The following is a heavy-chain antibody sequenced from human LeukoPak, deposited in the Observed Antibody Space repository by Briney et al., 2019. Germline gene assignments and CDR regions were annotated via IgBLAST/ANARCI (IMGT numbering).Heavy chain of an antibody. CDR1: GYTFTSYG. D-gene: IGHD3-10*01. CDR3: ARAKRVGTMVRGADYYYYMDV. Sequence: ASVKVSCKASGYTFTSYGISWVRQAPGQGLEWMGWISAYNGNTNYAQKLQGRVTMTTDTSTSTAYMELTSLRSDDTAVYYCARAKRVGTMVRGADYYYYMDVWGKGTTVTISS. J-gene: IGHJ6*03. V-gene: IGHV1-18*01. CDR2: ISAYNGNT.